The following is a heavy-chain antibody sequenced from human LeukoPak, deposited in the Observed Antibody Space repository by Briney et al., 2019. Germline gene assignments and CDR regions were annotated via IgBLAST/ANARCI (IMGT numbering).Heavy chain of an antibody. V-gene: IGHV4-31*03. J-gene: IGHJ4*02. D-gene: IGHD1-1*01. CDR3: ARDSREWQTGTMYFDY. CDR1: GGSISSGGYY. CDR2: IYYSGST. Sequence: SETLSLTCTVSGGSISSGGYYWSWIRQHPGKGLEWIGYIYYSGSTYYNPSLKSRFTISVDTSKNQFSLKLSSVTAADTAVYYCARDSREWQTGTMYFDYWGQGTLVTVSS.